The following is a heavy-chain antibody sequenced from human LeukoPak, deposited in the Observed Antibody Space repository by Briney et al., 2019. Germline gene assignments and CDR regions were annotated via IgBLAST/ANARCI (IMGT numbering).Heavy chain of an antibody. Sequence: ASVKLSCKASGYTFTGYYMHWVRQAPGQGLEWMGWINPNSGGTNYAQKFQGRVTMTRDTSISTAYMELSRLRSDDTAVYYCARGPMGYSYGSYFGYWGQGTLVTVSS. V-gene: IGHV1-2*02. CDR3: ARGPMGYSYGSYFGY. D-gene: IGHD5-18*01. CDR2: INPNSGGT. J-gene: IGHJ4*02. CDR1: GYTFTGYY.